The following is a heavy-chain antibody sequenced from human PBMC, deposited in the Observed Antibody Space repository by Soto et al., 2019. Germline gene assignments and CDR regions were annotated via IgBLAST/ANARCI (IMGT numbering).Heavy chain of an antibody. CDR2: ISGSGGST. V-gene: IGHV3-23*01. J-gene: IGHJ4*02. CDR1: RLTLSRCT. D-gene: IGHD2-15*01. CDR3: AKIPSPRYCSGGRCYRSWWVDD. Sequence: GALRITSVASRLTLSRCTMSWVRQAPGKGLDWVSAISGSGGSTYYADSVKGRFTISRDNSKNTLYLQMNSLRAEDTAVYYCAKIPSPRYCSGGRCYRSWWVDDWGQGTLVTVSS.